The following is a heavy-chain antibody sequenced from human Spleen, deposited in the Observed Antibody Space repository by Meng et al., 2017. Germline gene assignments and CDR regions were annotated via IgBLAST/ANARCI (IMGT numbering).Heavy chain of an antibody. CDR1: GYTFSSYY. CDR3: ARDGSGGSLDF. Sequence: QVQLVQSGAEVKRPGASVKVSCKASGYTFSSYYMHWVRQAPGQGLEWMGIINPSGDSTTYAQKFQGRVTMTMTSDTSTNVFYMQLSSLRSEDTAVYYCARDGSGGSLDFWGQGTLVTVSS. V-gene: IGHV1-46*01. D-gene: IGHD2-15*01. CDR2: INPSGDST. J-gene: IGHJ4*02.